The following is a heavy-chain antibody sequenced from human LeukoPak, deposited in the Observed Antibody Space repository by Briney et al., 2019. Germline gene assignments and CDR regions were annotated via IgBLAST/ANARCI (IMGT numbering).Heavy chain of an antibody. Sequence: ESLKISCRGSGYSFNTYWIGWVRQMTGKGLEWMGIIYPGDSDTRYTPSFQGQVTLSADKSINTAYLQWSSLKASGTAMYYCARRQGCSSTSCPPDYWGQGTLVTVSP. V-gene: IGHV5-51*01. CDR1: GYSFNTYW. CDR2: IYPGDSDT. J-gene: IGHJ4*02. CDR3: ARRQGCSSTSCPPDY. D-gene: IGHD2-2*01.